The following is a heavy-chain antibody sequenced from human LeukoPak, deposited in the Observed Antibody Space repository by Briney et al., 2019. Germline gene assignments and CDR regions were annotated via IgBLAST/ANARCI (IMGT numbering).Heavy chain of an antibody. CDR3: VKVSYRNGYDYFDY. J-gene: IGHJ4*02. CDR1: GFTFSSYA. D-gene: IGHD5-12*01. V-gene: IGHV3-64D*06. CDR2: ISGDGGTT. Sequence: SGGSLRLSCSASGFTFSSYAMHWVRQAPGKGLEFVSAISGDGGTTYYADSVKDRFTIPRDNSKNTLYLQMSSLRAEDTAVYYCVKVSYRNGYDYFDYWGQGTLVTVSS.